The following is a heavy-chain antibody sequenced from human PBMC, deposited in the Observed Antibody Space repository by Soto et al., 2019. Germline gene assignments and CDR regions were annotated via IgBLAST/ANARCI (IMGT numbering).Heavy chain of an antibody. J-gene: IGHJ4*02. CDR2: IYYSGST. CDR3: ARHVSEEITMARGVITLADYFDY. Sequence: PSETLSLTCTVSGGSISSSSYYWGWIRQPPGKGLEWIGSIYYSGSTYYNPSLKSRVTISVDTSKNQFSLKLSSVTAADTAVYYCARHVSEEITMARGVITLADYFDYWGQGTLVTVSS. D-gene: IGHD3-10*01. CDR1: GGSISSSSYY. V-gene: IGHV4-39*01.